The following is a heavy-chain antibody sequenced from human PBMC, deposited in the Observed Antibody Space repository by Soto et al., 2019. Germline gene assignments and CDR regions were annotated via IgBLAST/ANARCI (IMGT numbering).Heavy chain of an antibody. CDR1: GFTFSSYG. CDR2: ISGSGSNT. D-gene: IGHD2-15*01. Sequence: GGSLRLSCAASGFTFSSYGMHWVRQAPGKGLEWVSAISGSGSNTYYADSVKGRFTISRDNSKNTLYLQMNSLRAEDTAVYYCARTNALVVAAAYYWGQGTLVTVSS. V-gene: IGHV3-23*01. J-gene: IGHJ4*02. CDR3: ARTNALVVAAAYY.